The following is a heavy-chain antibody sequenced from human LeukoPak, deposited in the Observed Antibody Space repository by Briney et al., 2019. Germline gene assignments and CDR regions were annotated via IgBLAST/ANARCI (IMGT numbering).Heavy chain of an antibody. CDR3: ARAGWYTLDN. Sequence: SETLSLTCAVYGGSFSGYYWSWIRQPPGKGLEWIGEINHSGSTNYNPSLKSRVTISVDNSKNQFTLKMSSMTAADTAVYYCARAGWYTLDNWGQGTLVTVSS. CDR1: GGSFSGYY. J-gene: IGHJ4*02. V-gene: IGHV4-34*01. D-gene: IGHD2-15*01. CDR2: INHSGST.